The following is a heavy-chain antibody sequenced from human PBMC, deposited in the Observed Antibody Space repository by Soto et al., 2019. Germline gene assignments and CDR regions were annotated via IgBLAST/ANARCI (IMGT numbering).Heavy chain of an antibody. CDR2: INAGNGNT. CDR1: GYTFTSYS. Sequence: ASVNVSCKASGYTFTSYSMHWVRQAPGQRLEWMGWINAGNGNTKYSQKFQGRVTITRDTSASTAYMELSSLRSEDTAVYYCARAWVVVTAPDYWGQGTLVTVSS. D-gene: IGHD2-21*02. V-gene: IGHV1-3*01. CDR3: ARAWVVVTAPDY. J-gene: IGHJ4*02.